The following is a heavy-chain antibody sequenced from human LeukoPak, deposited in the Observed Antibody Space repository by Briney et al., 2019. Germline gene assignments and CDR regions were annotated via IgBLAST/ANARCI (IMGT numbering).Heavy chain of an antibody. CDR1: GFTFSSYE. J-gene: IGHJ4*02. V-gene: IGHV3-23*01. CDR2: ISGSGGST. CDR3: AKNYGSGSYYNVFPDYFDY. D-gene: IGHD3-10*01. Sequence: GGSLRLSCAASGFTFSSYEMNWVRQAPGKGLEWVSAISGSGGSTYYADSVKGRFTISRDNSKNTLYLQMNSLRAEDTAVYYCAKNYGSGSYYNVFPDYFDYWGQGTLVTVSS.